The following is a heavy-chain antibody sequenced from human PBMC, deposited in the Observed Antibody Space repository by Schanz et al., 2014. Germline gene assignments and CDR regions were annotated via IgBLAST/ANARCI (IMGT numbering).Heavy chain of an antibody. Sequence: EVQLVESGGGLVQPGGSLRLSCAASGFTFSDSWMHWVRQAPGKGLVWVSRTSNDGSFTTFADSVKGRFTISRDNAKNQLYLQMNSMRAEDTAVYYCVRDTDYHFDYWGQGTLVTVSS. CDR1: GFTFSDSW. CDR2: TSNDGSFT. CDR3: VRDTDYHFDY. D-gene: IGHD4-17*01. J-gene: IGHJ4*02. V-gene: IGHV3-74*01.